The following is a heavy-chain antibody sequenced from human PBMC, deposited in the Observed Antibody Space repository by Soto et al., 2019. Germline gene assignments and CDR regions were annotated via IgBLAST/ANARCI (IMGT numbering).Heavy chain of an antibody. V-gene: IGHV3-73*02. CDR2: IRSKVNTYAT. J-gene: IGHJ4*02. CDR3: SRRRDWTAMDPLDY. CDR1: GFTFSDSA. D-gene: IGHD5-18*01. Sequence: EVQLVESGGGLVQPGGSLKLSCAASGFTFSDSAMHWVCQASGKGLEWVGRIRSKVNTYATAYAASVKGRFTISRDDSMNTAYLQMNSLKTEDTAVYYCSRRRDWTAMDPLDYWGQGTLVTVSS.